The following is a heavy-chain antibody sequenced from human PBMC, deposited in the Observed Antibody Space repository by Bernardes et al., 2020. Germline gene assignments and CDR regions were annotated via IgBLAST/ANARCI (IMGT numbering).Heavy chain of an antibody. D-gene: IGHD3-10*01. V-gene: IGHV4-59*01. J-gene: IGHJ4*02. CDR3: ARTTRYYYGSGSYANKYYFDY. Sequence: SETLSLTRTVSGGSISSYYWSWIRQPPGKGLEWIGYIYYSGSTNYNPSLKSRVTISVDTSKNQFSLKLSSVTAADTAVYYCARTTRYYYGSGSYANKYYFDYWGQGTLVTVSS. CDR2: IYYSGST. CDR1: GGSISSYY.